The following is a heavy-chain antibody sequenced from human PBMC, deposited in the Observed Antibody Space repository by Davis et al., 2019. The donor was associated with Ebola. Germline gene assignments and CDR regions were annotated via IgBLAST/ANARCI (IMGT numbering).Heavy chain of an antibody. J-gene: IGHJ6*02. CDR2: INHSGST. Sequence: SETLSLTCTVSGGSISSYYWSWIRQPPGKGLEWIGEINHSGSTNYNPSLKSRVTISVDTSKNQFSLKLSSVTAADTAVYYCARERFWSGYYYYYYGMDVWGQGTTVTVSS. CDR3: ARERFWSGYYYYYYGMDV. CDR1: GGSISSYY. D-gene: IGHD3-3*01. V-gene: IGHV4-34*01.